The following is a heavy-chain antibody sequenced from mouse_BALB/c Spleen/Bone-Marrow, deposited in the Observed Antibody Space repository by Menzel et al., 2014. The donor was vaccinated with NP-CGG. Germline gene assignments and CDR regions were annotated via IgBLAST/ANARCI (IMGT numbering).Heavy chain of an antibody. Sequence: VKLMESGPGLVAPSQSLSITCTVSGFSLTGYGVSWVRQPPGKGLKWLGMIWGDGSTDYNSALKSRLSISKDNSKSXVLIKMHSLHSCDTAMFYCARDPFLIARVLQYWGQRTSVRVSS. D-gene: IGHD2-4*01. J-gene: IGHJ4*01. V-gene: IGHV2-6-7*01. CDR3: ARDPFLIARVLQY. CDR1: GFSLTGYG. CDR2: IWGDGST.